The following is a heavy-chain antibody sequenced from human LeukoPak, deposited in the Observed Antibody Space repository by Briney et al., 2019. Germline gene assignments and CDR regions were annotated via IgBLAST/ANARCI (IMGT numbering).Heavy chain of an antibody. CDR1: GYSISSGYY. CDR3: ARGVGATIGYFDY. Sequence: SETLSLTCTVSGYSISSGYYWGWIRQPPGKGLEWIGYIYHSGSTYNPSLKSRVTISVDTSKNQFSLKLSSVTAADTAVYYCARGVGATIGYFDYWGQGTLVTVSS. D-gene: IGHD1-26*01. J-gene: IGHJ4*02. CDR2: IYHSGST. V-gene: IGHV4-38-2*02.